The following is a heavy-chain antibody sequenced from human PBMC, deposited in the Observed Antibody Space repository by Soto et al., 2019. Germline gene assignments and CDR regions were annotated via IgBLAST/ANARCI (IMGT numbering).Heavy chain of an antibody. J-gene: IGHJ4*02. V-gene: IGHV3-21*06. CDR1: GFTFSSYS. CDR2: ISSSSSYI. D-gene: IGHD5-12*01. CDR3: ARFHRRGYSFPVDY. Sequence: GGSLRLSCAASGFTFSSYSMNWVRQAPGKGLEWVSSISSSSSYIYYADSVKGRFTFSRDNAKNSLYLQMNSLRAEDTALYYCARFHRRGYSFPVDYWGQGTLVTVSS.